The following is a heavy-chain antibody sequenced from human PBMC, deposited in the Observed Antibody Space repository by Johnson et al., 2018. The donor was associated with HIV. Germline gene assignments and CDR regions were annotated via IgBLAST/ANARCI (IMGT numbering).Heavy chain of an antibody. CDR1: GFTFSSFG. Sequence: QVQLVESGGGLVQPGGSLRLSCAASGFTFSSFGMHWVRQAPGKGLEWVAVISYDGANKYYSGSVRGRFTISRDNSRNTLNLQMDSLREDDTAVYYCAKDLDRELLALWAFHTWGQGTVVTVSS. J-gene: IGHJ3*02. CDR2: ISYDGANK. CDR3: AKDLDRELLALWAFHT. D-gene: IGHD2-8*02. V-gene: IGHV3-30*18.